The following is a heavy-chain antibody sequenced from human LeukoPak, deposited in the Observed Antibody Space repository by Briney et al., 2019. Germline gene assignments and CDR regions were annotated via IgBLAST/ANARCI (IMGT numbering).Heavy chain of an antibody. V-gene: IGHV4-61*01. CDR3: ARGLDSTGWYKFDY. D-gene: IGHD6-19*01. Sequence: SETLSLTCTVSGGSFSSGSDYWSWIRQPPGKGLEWIGYIYHSGSTNYNPSLKSRVTISVDTSKNQFSLKLSSVLAADTAVYYCARGLDSTGWYKFDYWGQGTLVTVSS. CDR1: GGSFSSGSDY. J-gene: IGHJ4*02. CDR2: IYHSGST.